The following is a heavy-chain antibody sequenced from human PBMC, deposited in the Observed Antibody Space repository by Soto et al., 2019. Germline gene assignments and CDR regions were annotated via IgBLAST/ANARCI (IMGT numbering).Heavy chain of an antibody. D-gene: IGHD2-15*01. V-gene: IGHV1-3*01. CDR3: ARDYTRDIVVVVAASESAFDI. CDR2: INAGKGDT. J-gene: IGHJ3*02. CDR1: GYTFTNHA. Sequence: GASVKVSCKASGYTFTNHAIHWVRQAPGQGLEWMGWINAGKGDTKYPQRFQGRVTITRDTSASTAYMELSSLRSEDTAVYYCARDYTRDIVVVVAASESAFDIWGQGTMVTVSS.